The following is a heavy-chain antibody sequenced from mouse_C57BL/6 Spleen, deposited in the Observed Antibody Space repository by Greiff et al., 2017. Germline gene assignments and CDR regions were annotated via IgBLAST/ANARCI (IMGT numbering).Heavy chain of an antibody. Sequence: VQLQQPGAELVRPGSSVKLSCKASGYTFTSYWMHWVKQRPIQGLEWIGNIDPSDSETHYNQKFKDKATVTVDKSSSTAYMQLSSLTSKDSAVYYCARQGLRYYYAMDYWGQGTSVTVSS. CDR2: IDPSDSET. D-gene: IGHD1-1*01. CDR1: GYTFTSYW. J-gene: IGHJ4*01. CDR3: ARQGLRYYYAMDY. V-gene: IGHV1-52*01.